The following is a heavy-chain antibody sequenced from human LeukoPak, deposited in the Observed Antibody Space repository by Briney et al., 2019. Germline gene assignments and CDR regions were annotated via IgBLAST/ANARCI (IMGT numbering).Heavy chain of an antibody. D-gene: IGHD2-15*01. CDR2: IYPDDSDT. Sequence: GESLKISCKGSGYRFTSYWIAWVRQMPGKGLEWMGIIYPDDSDTRYSPSFQGQVTISADKSISTAYLQWSSLKGSDTAMYYCARLPYCSGGSCPPVYFDSWGQGTLVTVSS. CDR3: ARLPYCSGGSCPPVYFDS. CDR1: GYRFTSYW. V-gene: IGHV5-51*01. J-gene: IGHJ4*02.